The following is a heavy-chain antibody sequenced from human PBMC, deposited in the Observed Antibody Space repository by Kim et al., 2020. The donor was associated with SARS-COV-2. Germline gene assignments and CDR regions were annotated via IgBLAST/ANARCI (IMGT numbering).Heavy chain of an antibody. V-gene: IGHV5-10-1*01. Sequence: YTNYSPSFQGHVTISADKSISTAYLQWSSLKASDTAMYYCASPYGDYGDVWGQGTTVTVSS. CDR2: YT. J-gene: IGHJ6*02. D-gene: IGHD4-17*01. CDR3: ASPYGDYGDV.